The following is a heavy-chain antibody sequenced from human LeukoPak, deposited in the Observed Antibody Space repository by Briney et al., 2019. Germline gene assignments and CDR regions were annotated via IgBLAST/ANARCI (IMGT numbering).Heavy chain of an antibody. V-gene: IGHV3-23*01. Sequence: GGSLRLSCAASGFTFSSYAMSWVRQAPGKGLEWVSAISGSGGSKYYADSVKGRFTISRDNSKNTLYLQMNSLRAEDTAVYYCAKDHKVVVNDWAFDYWGQGTLVTVSS. D-gene: IGHD3-22*01. CDR3: AKDHKVVVNDWAFDY. J-gene: IGHJ4*02. CDR2: ISGSGGSK. CDR1: GFTFSSYA.